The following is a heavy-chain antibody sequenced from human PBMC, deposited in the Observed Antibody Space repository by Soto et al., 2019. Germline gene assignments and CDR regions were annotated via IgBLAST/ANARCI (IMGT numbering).Heavy chain of an antibody. CDR1: GFIFSDYA. D-gene: IGHD6-13*01. Sequence: PGGSLRLSCAASGFIFSDYAMTWVRQAPGKGLEWVSGISGSGESIYYADSVEGRFTISRDNSKNTLYLQMNSLRGEDTAVYYCARDRYGSDWYTYYFYTLAVWGQGTTVTVSS. CDR2: ISGSGESI. V-gene: IGHV3-23*01. CDR3: ARDRYGSDWYTYYFYTLAV. J-gene: IGHJ6*02.